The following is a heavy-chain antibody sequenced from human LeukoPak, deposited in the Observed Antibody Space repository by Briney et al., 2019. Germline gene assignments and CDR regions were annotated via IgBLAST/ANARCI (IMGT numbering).Heavy chain of an antibody. CDR2: IHSSGST. CDR1: GDSFSSYY. J-gene: IGHJ4*02. Sequence: PSETLSLTCTVSGDSFSSYYWSWIRQPPGKGLEWIGYIHSSGSTTSNPPLKSRVTISVDTSKNQFSLKVRSVTAADTAVYYCARDNGDYSYYFHYWGQGTLVTV. CDR3: ARDNGDYSYYFHY. V-gene: IGHV4-59*01. D-gene: IGHD4-17*01.